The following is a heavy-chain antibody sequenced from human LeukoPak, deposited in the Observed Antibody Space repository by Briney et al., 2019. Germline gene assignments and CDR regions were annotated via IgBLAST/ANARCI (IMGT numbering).Heavy chain of an antibody. Sequence: GESLKISCKGSGYSFTSYWIGWVRQMPGKGLEWMGIIYPGDSDTRYSPSFQGQVTISADKSISTAYLQWSSLKASDTAMYYCARDPLSVAGTNYFDYWGQGTLVTVSS. CDR2: IYPGDSDT. V-gene: IGHV5-51*01. J-gene: IGHJ4*02. D-gene: IGHD6-19*01. CDR3: ARDPLSVAGTNYFDY. CDR1: GYSFTSYW.